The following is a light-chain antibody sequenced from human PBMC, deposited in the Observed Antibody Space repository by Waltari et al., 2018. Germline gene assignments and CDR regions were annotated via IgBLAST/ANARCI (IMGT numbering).Light chain of an antibody. CDR2: KAS. CDR1: QSISFW. J-gene: IGKJ1*01. V-gene: IGKV1-5*03. Sequence: DIQMTQSPSTLSASVGDRVTLTCRASQSISFWFAWYQQKPGKAPTLLIYKASSLESGVPSRFSGSGSGTEFTLTISSLQPDDFATYYCQQYNSYRTFGQGTKVEIK. CDR3: QQYNSYRT.